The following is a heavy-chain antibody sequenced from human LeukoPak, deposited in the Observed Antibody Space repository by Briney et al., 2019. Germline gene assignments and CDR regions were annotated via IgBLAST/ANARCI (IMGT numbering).Heavy chain of an antibody. D-gene: IGHD3-22*01. Sequence: GESLKISCKGSGYSFTSYWIGWVRQMPGKGLEWMGIIYPGDSDTRYSPSFQGQVTISADKSISTAYLQWSSLKASDTAMYYCARWRRDYDSSGYYYGMDVWGQGATVTVPS. CDR2: IYPGDSDT. CDR1: GYSFTSYW. CDR3: ARWRRDYDSSGYYYGMDV. J-gene: IGHJ6*02. V-gene: IGHV5-51*01.